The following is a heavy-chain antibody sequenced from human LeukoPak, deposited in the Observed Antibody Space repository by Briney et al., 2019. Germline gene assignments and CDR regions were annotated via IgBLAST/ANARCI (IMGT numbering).Heavy chain of an antibody. CDR1: GFTFGDYA. J-gene: IGHJ4*02. CDR2: IRSKAYGGTT. CDR3: TRAGRDMVGAPNDY. Sequence: GGSLRLSCTASGFTFGDYAMGWFRQAPGKGLEWVGFIRSKAYGGTTEYAASVKGRFTISRDDSKSIAYLQMNSLKTEDTAVYYCTRAGRDMVGAPNDYWGQGTLVTVSS. V-gene: IGHV3-49*03. D-gene: IGHD1-26*01.